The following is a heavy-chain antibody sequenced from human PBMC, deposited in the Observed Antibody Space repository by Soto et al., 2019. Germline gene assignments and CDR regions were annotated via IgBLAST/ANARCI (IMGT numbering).Heavy chain of an antibody. Sequence: QITLKESGPPLLKPTQTLTLTCTFSGFSLSTSGVAVTWFRQPPGKPLEWLALIYWDNNKRYSPSMKSKLSTAKDPTKNQVVLTMANMDPVDTATYYSAHGSFFRGAHLDYWGQGNMVSVSS. CDR1: GFSLSTSGVA. V-gene: IGHV2-5*02. CDR2: IYWDNNK. CDR3: AHGSFFRGAHLDY. D-gene: IGHD3-10*01. J-gene: IGHJ4*02.